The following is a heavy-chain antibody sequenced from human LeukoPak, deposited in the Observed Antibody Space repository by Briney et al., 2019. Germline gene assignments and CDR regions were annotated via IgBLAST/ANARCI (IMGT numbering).Heavy chain of an antibody. Sequence: GGSLRLSCVASGFTFNRYAMSWVRQAPGKGLEWVSAISGSADATYYADSVKGRFTISRDNSKNTLYLQMNSLRAEDTAVYYCASERDCSGGSCYSDAFDIWGQGTMVTVSS. CDR1: GFTFNRYA. J-gene: IGHJ3*02. CDR2: ISGSADAT. CDR3: ASERDCSGGSCYSDAFDI. V-gene: IGHV3-23*01. D-gene: IGHD2-15*01.